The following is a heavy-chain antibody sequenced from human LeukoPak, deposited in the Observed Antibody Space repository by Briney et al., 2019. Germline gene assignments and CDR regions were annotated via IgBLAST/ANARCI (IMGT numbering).Heavy chain of an antibody. D-gene: IGHD2-15*01. CDR2: INPSGGST. CDR3: ARDKGYCSGGSCFGFDY. J-gene: IGHJ4*02. CDR1: GYTFTSYY. Sequence: ASVKVSCKASGYTFTSYYMHWVRQAPGQGLEWMGIINPSGGSTSYAQKFQGRVTMTRDTSTSTVYMELSSLRSEDTAVYYCARDKGYCSGGSCFGFDYWGQGTLVTVSS. V-gene: IGHV1-46*01.